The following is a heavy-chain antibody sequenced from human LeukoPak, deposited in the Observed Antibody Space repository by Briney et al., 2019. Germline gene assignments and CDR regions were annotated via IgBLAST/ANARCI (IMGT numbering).Heavy chain of an antibody. J-gene: IGHJ6*02. Sequence: SETLSLTCTVSGASISDYYWNWIRQPPGKGLEWIGYIYYSGSTNYNPSLKSRVTISVDTSKNQFSLKLSSVTAADTAVYYCARDLRSSTSCYSDVRGQGTTVTVSS. CDR3: ARDLRSSTSCYSDV. CDR2: IYYSGST. V-gene: IGHV4-59*12. CDR1: GASISDYY. D-gene: IGHD2-2*01.